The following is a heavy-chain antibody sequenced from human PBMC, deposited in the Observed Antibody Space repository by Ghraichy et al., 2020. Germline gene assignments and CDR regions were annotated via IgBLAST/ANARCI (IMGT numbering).Heavy chain of an antibody. D-gene: IGHD5-12*01. CDR2: IHYSGST. CDR3: ARAPWIELHFDS. J-gene: IGHJ4*02. Sequence: SETLSLTCTVSGSSIISYYWSWIRQPPGKGLEWIGYIHYSGSTKYNPSHKSRISLDTSKSQFSLKMSSVTAADTAVYYCARAPWIELHFDSWGQGTLVTVSS. V-gene: IGHV4-59*01. CDR1: GSSIISYY.